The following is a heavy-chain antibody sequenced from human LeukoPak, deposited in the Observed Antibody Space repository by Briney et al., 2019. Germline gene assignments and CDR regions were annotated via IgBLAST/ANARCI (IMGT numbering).Heavy chain of an antibody. CDR3: AKDLNYGDLLDY. CDR2: IRNDGRNK. J-gene: IGHJ4*02. V-gene: IGHV3-30*02. D-gene: IGHD4-17*01. Sequence: GGSLRLSCAASGFTFSKYGMYWVRQAPGKGLEWVAFIRNDGRNKYYTDSVKGRFTISRDNSKNTLYLQMNSLRAEDTAVYYCAKDLNYGDLLDYWDQGTLVTVSS. CDR1: GFTFSKYG.